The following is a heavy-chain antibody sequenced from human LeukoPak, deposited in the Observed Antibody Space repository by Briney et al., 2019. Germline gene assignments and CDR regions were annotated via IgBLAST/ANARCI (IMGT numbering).Heavy chain of an antibody. D-gene: IGHD6-19*01. CDR2: ISFDGSNK. V-gene: IGHV3-30*18. CDR3: AKDEIGAVAGLLDY. J-gene: IGHJ4*02. CDR1: GFTFSSYG. Sequence: PGGTLRLSCAASGFTFSSYGLYWVRQAPGKGEEWEAVISFDGSNKYYADSVRGRFTVSRDNSKDTLYLQMNSLRAEDTAVYYCAKDEIGAVAGLLDYWGQGILVTVSS.